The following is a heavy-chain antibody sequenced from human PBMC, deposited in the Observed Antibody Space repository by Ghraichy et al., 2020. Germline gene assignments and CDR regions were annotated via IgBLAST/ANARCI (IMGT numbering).Heavy chain of an antibody. CDR2: INHSGST. J-gene: IGHJ4*02. CDR3: ARGRVVVAARFDY. Sequence: SETLSLTCAVYGGSFSGYYWSWIRQPPGKGLEWIGEINHSGSTNYNPSLKSRVTISVDTSKNQFSLKLSSVTAADTAVYYCARGRVVVAARFDYWGQGTLVTVSS. V-gene: IGHV4-34*01. CDR1: GGSFSGYY. D-gene: IGHD2-15*01.